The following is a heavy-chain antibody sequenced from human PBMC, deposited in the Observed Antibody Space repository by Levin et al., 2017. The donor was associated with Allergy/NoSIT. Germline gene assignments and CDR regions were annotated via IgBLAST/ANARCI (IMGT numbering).Heavy chain of an antibody. D-gene: IGHD3-22*01. CDR2: IYWDDDK. J-gene: IGHJ5*02. CDR3: AHRPNYYDSSGYSRWFDP. V-gene: IGHV2-5*02. CDR1: GFSLSPSGVG. Sequence: SGPTLVKPTQTLTLTCTFSGFSLSPSGVGVGWIRPPPGKALEWLAVIYWDDDKRYSPSLKSRLTITKDTSKNQVALTMTNMDPVDTATYYCAHRPNYYDSSGYSRWFDPWGQGTLVTVSS.